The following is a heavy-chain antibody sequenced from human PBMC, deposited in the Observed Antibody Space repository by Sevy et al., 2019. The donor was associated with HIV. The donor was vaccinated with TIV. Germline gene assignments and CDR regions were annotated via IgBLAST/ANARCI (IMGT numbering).Heavy chain of an antibody. CDR2: INQDGSQK. J-gene: IGHJ4*02. D-gene: IGHD3-9*01. CDR1: GFTFSTYW. Sequence: GGSLRLSCGASGFTFSTYWMSWVRQAPVKGLEWVANINQDGSQKYYVDSVKGRFTISKDNAKNALYLQMSSLRAEDTAVYYCAREFDGGPDYWGQGTLVTVSS. V-gene: IGHV3-7*01. CDR3: AREFDGGPDY.